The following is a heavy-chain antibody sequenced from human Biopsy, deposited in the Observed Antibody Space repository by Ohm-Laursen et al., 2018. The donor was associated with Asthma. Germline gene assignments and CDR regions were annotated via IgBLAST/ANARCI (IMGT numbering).Heavy chain of an antibody. Sequence: SLPLSCAASGFAVSRDYMFWVRQAPGKGLEWVSVIYSGGTSHTADSVRGRFTISRDYSKNTLYLQMHSLRAEDTAVYYCARGDSSNWSHYYFDYWGQGTLVTVSS. CDR1: GFAVSRDY. V-gene: IGHV3-53*01. D-gene: IGHD3-22*01. CDR3: ARGDSSNWSHYYFDY. CDR2: IYSGGTS. J-gene: IGHJ4*02.